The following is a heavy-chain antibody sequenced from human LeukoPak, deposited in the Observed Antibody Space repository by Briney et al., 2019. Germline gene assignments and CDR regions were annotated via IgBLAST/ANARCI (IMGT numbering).Heavy chain of an antibody. J-gene: IGHJ5*02. CDR2: ISNVGNYI. CDR3: ARSPDYRSLDL. D-gene: IGHD3-16*01. CDR1: GFSLSSSN. V-gene: IGHV3-21*01. Sequence: PGGSLRLSCAASGFSLSSSNMNWVRQAPGKGVEWVSCISNVGNYIYYSDSLKGRFTISRDNAKKSLYLQMDDLRAEDTAVYYCARSPDYRSLDLWGQGTLVTVSS.